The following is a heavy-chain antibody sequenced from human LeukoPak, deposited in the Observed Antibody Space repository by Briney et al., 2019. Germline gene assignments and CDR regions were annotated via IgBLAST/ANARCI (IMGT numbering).Heavy chain of an antibody. J-gene: IGHJ4*02. CDR3: ARNSSSWYYFDY. V-gene: IGHV3-20*04. CDR1: GFTFDDYG. Sequence: PGGSLRLSCAASGFTFDDYGMSWVRQAPGKGLEWVSGINWNGGSTGYADSVKGRFTISRDNAKNSLYLQMNSLRAEDTAVYYCARNSSSWYYFDYWGQGTLVTVSS. CDR2: INWNGGST. D-gene: IGHD6-13*01.